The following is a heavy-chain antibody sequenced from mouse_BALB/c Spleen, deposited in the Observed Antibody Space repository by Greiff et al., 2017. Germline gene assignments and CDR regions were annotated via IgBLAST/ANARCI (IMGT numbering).Heavy chain of an antibody. D-gene: IGHD2-10*02. CDR3: AIARYGNYYFDY. V-gene: IGHV5-6-5*01. CDR1: GFTFSSYA. CDR2: ISSGGST. Sequence: EVQLVESGGGLVKPGGSLKLSCAASGFTFSSYAMSWVRQTPEKRLEWVASISSGGSTYYPDSVKGRFTISRDNARNILYLQRSSLRSEDTAMYYCAIARYGNYYFDYWGKGTTLTVSS. J-gene: IGHJ2*01.